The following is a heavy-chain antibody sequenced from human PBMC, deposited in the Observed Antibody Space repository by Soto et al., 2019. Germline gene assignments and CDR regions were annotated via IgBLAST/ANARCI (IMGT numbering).Heavy chain of an antibody. Sequence: ASVKVSCKASGYTFATYAVSWVRQAPGQGLEWMGWISAYNGNTINAQKFQGRVTLTTDTSTSTAYMALKSLTSDYTAVYYCARVGCALGDLDYWGQGTLVTVSS. D-gene: IGHD3-16*01. V-gene: IGHV1-18*01. J-gene: IGHJ4*02. CDR1: GYTFATYA. CDR3: ARVGCALGDLDY. CDR2: ISAYNGNT.